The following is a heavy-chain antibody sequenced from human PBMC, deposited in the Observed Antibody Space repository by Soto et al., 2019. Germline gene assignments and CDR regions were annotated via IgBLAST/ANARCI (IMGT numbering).Heavy chain of an antibody. CDR2: ISYDGSNY. Sequence: QGQLVDSGGGVVQPGRSLRLSCAASGFTFSSYGMHWVRQAPGKGLEWVAVISYDGSNYYYADSVKGRFTISRDNSKNTLYLRMNSLRAEDTAVYYCAKPSSSYGDYVDYFDYWGQGTLVTVSS. D-gene: IGHD4-17*01. V-gene: IGHV3-30*18. J-gene: IGHJ4*02. CDR1: GFTFSSYG. CDR3: AKPSSSYGDYVDYFDY.